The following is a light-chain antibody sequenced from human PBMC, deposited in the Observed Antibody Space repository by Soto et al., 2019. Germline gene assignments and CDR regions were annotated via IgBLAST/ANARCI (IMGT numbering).Light chain of an antibody. CDR2: DVT. V-gene: IGLV2-11*01. CDR3: CSYTGSYSYV. J-gene: IGLJ1*01. CDR1: SSDVGGYSY. Sequence: QSVLTQPHSVSGSPGQSVTISCNGTSSDVGGYSYVSWYQQHPGKAPELIIYDVTERPSGVPDRFSGSKSGNTASLTISGLQAEDEADYYCCSYTGSYSYVFGIGTKLTVL.